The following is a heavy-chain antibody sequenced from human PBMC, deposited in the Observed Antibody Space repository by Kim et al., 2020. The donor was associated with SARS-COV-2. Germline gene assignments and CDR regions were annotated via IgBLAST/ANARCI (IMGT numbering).Heavy chain of an antibody. CDR3: ARDGDLYSSGKDAFDI. V-gene: IGHV3-7*01. J-gene: IGHJ3*02. CDR1: GFTFSSYW. CDR2: IKQDGNQK. D-gene: IGHD6-19*01. Sequence: GGSLRLSCAASGFTFSSYWMTWVRQAPGKGLEWVANIKQDGNQKYYVDSVKGRFTTSRDNAKNSLYLQMNSLRAEDTDVYYCARDGDLYSSGKDAFDIWGQETMVTVSS.